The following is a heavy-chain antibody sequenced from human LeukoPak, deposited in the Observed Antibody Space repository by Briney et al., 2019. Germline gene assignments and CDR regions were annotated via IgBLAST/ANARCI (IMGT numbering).Heavy chain of an antibody. V-gene: IGHV4-31*03. CDR1: GGSTRNGDYY. CDR2: IYNSGT. CDR3: ARDASRSPPYYFDY. Sequence: SETLSLTCTVSGGSTRNGDYYWSWIRQHPGKCPEWIGYIYNSGTYYNPSLKSRVTISGETSQSQFSLKLNSVTAADTAVYYCARDASRSPPYYFDYWGQGALVTVSS. J-gene: IGHJ4*02. D-gene: IGHD3-10*01.